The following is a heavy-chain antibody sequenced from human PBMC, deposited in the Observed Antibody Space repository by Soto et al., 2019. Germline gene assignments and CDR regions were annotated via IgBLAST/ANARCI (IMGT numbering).Heavy chain of an antibody. D-gene: IGHD3-10*01. CDR3: AREVTMVRGVIITGVFDY. CDR2: ISAYNGNT. CDR1: GYTFTSYG. J-gene: IGHJ4*02. V-gene: IGHV1-18*01. Sequence: QVQLVQSGAEVKKPGASVKVSCKASGYTFTSYGISWVRQAPGQGLEWMGWISAYNGNTNYAQKLQGRVTMTTDTSTSTAYMELRSLRSDDTVVYYCAREVTMVRGVIITGVFDYWGQGTLVTVSS.